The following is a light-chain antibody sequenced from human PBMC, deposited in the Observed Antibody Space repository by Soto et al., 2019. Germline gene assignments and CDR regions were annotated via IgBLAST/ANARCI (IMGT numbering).Light chain of an antibody. J-gene: IGKJ5*01. V-gene: IGKV1-33*01. CDR3: QEYDNLPLA. CDR1: QDISNY. Sequence: DIQMTQSPSSLSASVGDRVTITCQASQDISNYLNWYQQKPGNAPKLLIYDESNWETGFPSRFSGSGSGTDFTFTISSLQPEDIATYYYQEYDNLPLAFGQGTRLEIK. CDR2: DES.